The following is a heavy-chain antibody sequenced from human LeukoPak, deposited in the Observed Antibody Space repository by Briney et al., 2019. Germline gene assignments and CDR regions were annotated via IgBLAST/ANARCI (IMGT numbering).Heavy chain of an antibody. J-gene: IGHJ4*02. CDR1: GGSISGYY. D-gene: IGHD3-10*01. CDR3: ARSSGGWFGELLRYDY. V-gene: IGHV4-34*01. CDR2: INHSGST. Sequence: SETLSLTCTVSGGSISGYYWSWIRQPPGKGLEWIGEINHSGSTNYNPSLKSRVTISVDTSKNQFSLKLSSVTAADTAVYYCARSSGGWFGELLRYDYWGQGTLVTVSS.